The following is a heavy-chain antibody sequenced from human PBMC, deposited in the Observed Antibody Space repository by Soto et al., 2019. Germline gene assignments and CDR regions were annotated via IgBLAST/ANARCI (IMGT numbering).Heavy chain of an antibody. J-gene: IGHJ2*01. Sequence: GASVKVSCEASGYTFTSYGISWVRQSPGQGLEWMGWISVYNGNTNYEERLQGRVTMTTDTSTSTAYMELWSLRSDDTAMYYCARSYSYGSYWYFDLWGRGTLVTVSS. D-gene: IGHD5-18*01. CDR2: ISVYNGNT. V-gene: IGHV1-18*04. CDR1: GYTFTSYG. CDR3: ARSYSYGSYWYFDL.